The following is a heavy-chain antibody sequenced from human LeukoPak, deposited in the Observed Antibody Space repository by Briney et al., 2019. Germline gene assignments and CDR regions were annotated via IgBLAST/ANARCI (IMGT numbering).Heavy chain of an antibody. D-gene: IGHD3-10*01. Sequence: GGSLRLSCAASGFTFDDYGMSWVRQAPGKGLEWVSGINWNGGSTGYADSVKGRFTISRDNAKNSLYLQMNSLRAEDTALYYCAGDMKGSGSYYVVGFPFDPWGQGTLVTVSS. V-gene: IGHV3-20*04. J-gene: IGHJ5*02. CDR3: AGDMKGSGSYYVVGFPFDP. CDR1: GFTFDDYG. CDR2: INWNGGST.